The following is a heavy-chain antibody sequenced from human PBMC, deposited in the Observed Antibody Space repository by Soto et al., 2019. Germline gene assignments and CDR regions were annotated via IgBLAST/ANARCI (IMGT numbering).Heavy chain of an antibody. D-gene: IGHD2-2*01. CDR1: GGSFSGYY. CDR2: INHSGST. V-gene: IGHV4-34*01. CDR3: ASRGYCSSTSCFRYYYYYYMDV. J-gene: IGHJ6*03. Sequence: QVQLQQWGAGLLKPSETLSLTCAVYGGSFSGYYWSWIRQPPGKGLEWVGEINHSGSTNYNPSRKSRVTISVDTSKNQFSLKLSSVTAADTAVYYCASRGYCSSTSCFRYYYYYYMDVWGKGTTVTVSS.